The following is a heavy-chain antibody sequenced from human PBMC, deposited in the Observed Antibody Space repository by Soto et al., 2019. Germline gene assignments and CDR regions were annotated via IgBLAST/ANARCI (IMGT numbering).Heavy chain of an antibody. CDR2: IIPIFGTV. Sequence: QVQLVQSGAEVKKPGSSVKVSGKASGGTFSNYPISWVRQAPGQGLEWMGGIIPIFGTVNYAQKFQGRVTITADESTSTAYMELSSLRSEDTAVYYCERGNHRWLQLWYFDLWGRGTLVTVSS. J-gene: IGHJ2*01. CDR3: ERGNHRWLQLWYFDL. D-gene: IGHD5-12*01. V-gene: IGHV1-69*12. CDR1: GGTFSNYP.